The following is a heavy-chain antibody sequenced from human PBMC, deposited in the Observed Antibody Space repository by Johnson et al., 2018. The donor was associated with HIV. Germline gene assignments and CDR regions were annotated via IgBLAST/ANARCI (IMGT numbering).Heavy chain of an antibody. CDR3: AKDIACGGDCGSHAFDI. J-gene: IGHJ3*02. D-gene: IGHD2-21*01. V-gene: IGHV3-30*04. CDR2: ISFDGSNK. CDR1: GITFSSYA. Sequence: VQLVESGGGVVQPGRSLRLSCAASGITFSSYAMHWVRQAPGKGLEWVAVISFDGSNKYYADSVKGRFTISRDNAKNSLYLQMNSLRAEDTALYYCAKDIACGGDCGSHAFDIWGQGTMVTVSS.